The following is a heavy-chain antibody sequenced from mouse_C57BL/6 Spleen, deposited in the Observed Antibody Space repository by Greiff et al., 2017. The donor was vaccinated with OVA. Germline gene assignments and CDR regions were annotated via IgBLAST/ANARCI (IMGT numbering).Heavy chain of an antibody. CDR2: ISSGSSTI. V-gene: IGHV5-17*01. CDR3: ARTLTVPWFAY. Sequence: EVKLMESGGGLVKPGGSLKLSCAASGFTFSDYGMHWVRQAPEKGLEWVAYISSGSSTIYYADTVKGRFTISRDNAKNTLFLQMTSLRSEDTAMYYCARTLTVPWFAYWGQGTLVTVSA. CDR1: GFTFSDYG. D-gene: IGHD4-1*01. J-gene: IGHJ3*01.